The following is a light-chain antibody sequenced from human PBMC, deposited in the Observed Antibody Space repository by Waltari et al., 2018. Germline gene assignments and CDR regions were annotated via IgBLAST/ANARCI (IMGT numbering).Light chain of an antibody. CDR2: DVT. Sequence: HSALTQPASLSGSPGQSITISCTGTSSDVGHYNYVSWYQQHPGRAPKLVIFDVTNRPSGVSNRFSGSKSGNTASLTISGLQAEDEADYYCSLYTYSSTLWVFGGGTKLTVL. V-gene: IGLV2-14*03. CDR1: SSDVGHYNY. CDR3: SLYTYSSTLWV. J-gene: IGLJ3*02.